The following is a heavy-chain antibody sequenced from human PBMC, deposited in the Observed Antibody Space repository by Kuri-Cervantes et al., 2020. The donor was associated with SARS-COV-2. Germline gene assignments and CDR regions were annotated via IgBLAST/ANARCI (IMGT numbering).Heavy chain of an antibody. Sequence: GGSLRLSCAASGFTFSSYAMHWVRQAPGKGLEWVAVISYDGSNKYYADSVKGRFTISRDNSRNTLYPQMSRLRPEDTAVYYCAREGGDGFTTFSAFNYWGQGTLVTVSS. CDR1: GFTFSSYA. V-gene: IGHV3-30-3*01. J-gene: IGHJ4*02. CDR2: ISYDGSNK. CDR3: AREGGDGFTTFSAFNY. D-gene: IGHD2/OR15-2a*01.